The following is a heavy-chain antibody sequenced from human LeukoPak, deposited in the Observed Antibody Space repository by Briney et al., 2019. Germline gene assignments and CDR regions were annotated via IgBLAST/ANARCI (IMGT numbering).Heavy chain of an antibody. Sequence: PGGSLRLSCAASGFTFSDYYMSWIRQAPGKGLAWVSVIYSSGATFYADSVKGRFTISRDNSKNTLYLQMNSLRAEDTAVYYCARDRDSSSHFGYWGQGTLVTVSS. V-gene: IGHV3-66*01. CDR1: GFTFSDYY. CDR3: ARDRDSSSHFGY. CDR2: IYSSGAT. J-gene: IGHJ4*02. D-gene: IGHD6-13*01.